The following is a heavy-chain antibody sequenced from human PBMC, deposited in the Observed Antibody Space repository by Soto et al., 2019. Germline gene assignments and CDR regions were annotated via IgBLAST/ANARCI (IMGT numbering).Heavy chain of an antibody. CDR2: ISAYNGNT. D-gene: IGHD2-15*01. CDR1: GYTFTSYG. J-gene: IGHJ5*02. CDR3: ARDCSGGSCLQDWFDP. V-gene: IGHV1-18*01. Sequence: ASVKVSCKASGYTFTSYGISWVRQAPGQGLEWMGWISAYNGNTNYAQKLQGRVTMTTDTSTSTAYMELRSLRSDDTAVYYCARDCSGGSCLQDWFDPWGQATLVTVSS.